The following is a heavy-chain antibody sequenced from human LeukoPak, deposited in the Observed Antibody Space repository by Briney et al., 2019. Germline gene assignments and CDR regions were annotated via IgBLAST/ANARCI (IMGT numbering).Heavy chain of an antibody. D-gene: IGHD2-15*01. CDR3: AREEKGDYSDYFDY. V-gene: IGHV4-4*07. J-gene: IGHJ4*02. Sequence: SETLSLTCSVSGVSIRSYSWSWIRQPSGKGLEWIGRIQTSGSTNYNPSLRSRVTMSVDTSKNQFSLKLSSVTAADTAVYYCAREEKGDYSDYFDYWGQGTLVTVSS. CDR2: IQTSGST. CDR1: GVSIRSYS.